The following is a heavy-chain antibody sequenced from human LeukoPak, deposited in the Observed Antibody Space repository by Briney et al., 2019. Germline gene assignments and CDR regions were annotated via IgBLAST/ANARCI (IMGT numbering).Heavy chain of an antibody. Sequence: SETLSLTCTVSGGSISSYYWSWIRQPPGKGLEWIGYIYYSGSTNYNPSLKSRLTISVDTSKNQFSLKLSSVTAADTAVYYCARDLCGGDCYDDAFDIWGQGTMVTVSS. CDR1: GGSISSYY. CDR2: IYYSGST. V-gene: IGHV4-59*01. D-gene: IGHD2-21*02. CDR3: ARDLCGGDCYDDAFDI. J-gene: IGHJ3*02.